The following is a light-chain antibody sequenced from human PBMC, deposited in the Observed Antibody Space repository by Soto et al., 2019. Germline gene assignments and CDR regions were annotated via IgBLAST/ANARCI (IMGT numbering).Light chain of an antibody. J-gene: IGKJ5*01. CDR2: DTS. CDR3: QQRNIWPPVT. V-gene: IGKV3D-20*02. CDR1: QSVNSHY. Sequence: EIVLMQSPGTLSLSPGEGATLSCRASQSVNSHYLAWYQQKPGQAPRVLIFDTSRRATGVPDRFSGSGSGTDFTLTISSLEPEDSAIYYCQQRNIWPPVTFGQGTRLEIK.